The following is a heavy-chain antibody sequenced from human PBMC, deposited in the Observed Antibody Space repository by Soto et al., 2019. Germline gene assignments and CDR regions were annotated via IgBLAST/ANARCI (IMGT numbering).Heavy chain of an antibody. D-gene: IGHD6-13*01. CDR2: IYYSEST. CDR1: GGSIISCGYY. Sequence: QVQLQESGPGLVKPSQTLYLTCTVSGGSIISCGYYWSWIRQQPGQGLEWGGYIYYSESTYYNTSCKSPVTISVDTSKNQSSLKLGSVPAADTAVYYCARVFSYSSSFFDPWGQGTLVPVSS. V-gene: IGHV4-31*01. CDR3: ARVFSYSSSFFDP. J-gene: IGHJ5*02.